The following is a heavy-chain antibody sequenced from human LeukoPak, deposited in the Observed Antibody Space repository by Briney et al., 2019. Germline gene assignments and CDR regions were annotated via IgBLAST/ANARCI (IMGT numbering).Heavy chain of an antibody. D-gene: IGHD1-26*01. V-gene: IGHV4-39*01. CDR3: ARQFWGGASYRFDY. J-gene: IGHJ4*02. CDR1: GGSISSSPHY. CDR2: IYYSGSS. Sequence: SETLSLTCAVSGGSISSSPHYWGWIRQPPGKGLEWIGSIYYSGSSYYIPSLKSRVIVSVDTSKNQFSLRLSSLTVADTAVYYCARQFWGGASYRFDYWGQGALVTVSS.